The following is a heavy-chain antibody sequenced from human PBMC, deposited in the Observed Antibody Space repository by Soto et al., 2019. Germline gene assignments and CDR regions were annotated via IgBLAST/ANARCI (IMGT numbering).Heavy chain of an antibody. CDR2: ISAYNGNT. V-gene: IGHV1-18*01. D-gene: IGHD3-3*01. CDR3: ARDVGLSAIFGVVIIMGNYYYGMDV. CDR1: GYTFTSYG. Sequence: QVQLVQSGAEVKKPGASVKVSCKASGYTFTSYGISWVRQAPGQGLEWMGWISAYNGNTNDAQMLQGRVTMTTDTSTSTASMELGSLRSDDTAVYYCARDVGLSAIFGVVIIMGNYYYGMDVWGQGTTVTVSS. J-gene: IGHJ6*02.